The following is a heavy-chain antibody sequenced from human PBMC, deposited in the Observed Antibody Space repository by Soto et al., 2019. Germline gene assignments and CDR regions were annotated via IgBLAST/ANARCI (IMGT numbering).Heavy chain of an antibody. Sequence: EVQLLESGGGLVQPGGSLRLSCAASGFIFNAYAMTWVRQAPGQGLEWVSAIGGSGGNTYYAASVKGRFTISRDNSKDTVALEMNRLRVDDTAVYFCARVASDYINSADHWGQGILVTVSS. CDR3: ARVASDYINSADH. CDR1: GFIFNAYA. V-gene: IGHV3-23*01. J-gene: IGHJ4*02. CDR2: IGGSGGNT. D-gene: IGHD4-4*01.